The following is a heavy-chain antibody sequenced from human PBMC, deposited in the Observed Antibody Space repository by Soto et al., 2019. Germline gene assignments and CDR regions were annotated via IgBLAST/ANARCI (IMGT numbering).Heavy chain of an antibody. J-gene: IGHJ5*02. CDR3: ARARLSSSSWYKWAFDP. V-gene: IGHV3-74*01. CDR1: GFTFGSYW. D-gene: IGHD6-13*01. Sequence: EVQLVESGGGLVQPGGSLRLSCAASGFTFGSYWMHWVRQVPGMGLVWVSRIGDDGTLKDYADSVKGRFTISRDNAKNTLYLQMNRLRVEDTAVYFCARARLSSSSWYKWAFDPWGQGTQVIVSS. CDR2: IGDDGTLK.